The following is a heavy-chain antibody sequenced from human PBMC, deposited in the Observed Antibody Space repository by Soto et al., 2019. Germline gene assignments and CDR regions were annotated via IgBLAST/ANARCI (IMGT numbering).Heavy chain of an antibody. J-gene: IGHJ6*02. CDR2: IYYSGST. V-gene: IGHV4-31*03. CDR3: ARDLSVGSGYYLGYYYGMDV. D-gene: IGHD3-3*01. CDR1: GGSISSGGYY. Sequence: SETLSLTCTVSGGSISSGGYYWSWIRQHPGKGLEWIGYIYYSGSTYYNPSLKSRVTISVDTSKNQFSLKLSSVTAADTAVYYCARDLSVGSGYYLGYYYGMDVWGQGTTVTVSS.